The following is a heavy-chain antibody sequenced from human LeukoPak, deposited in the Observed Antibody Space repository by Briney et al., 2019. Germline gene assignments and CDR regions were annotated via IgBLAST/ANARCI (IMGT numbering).Heavy chain of an antibody. Sequence: PGGSLKLSCAASAFTFSDSAVHWVRQASGKGLKCIGRIRSRANSYATAYAASVKGRFTISRDDSKNTAYLQMNSLKTEDTAVYYCTRINYDSSDYPHPFDYWGQGTLVTVSS. CDR1: AFTFSDSA. V-gene: IGHV3-73*01. CDR2: IRSRANSYAT. J-gene: IGHJ4*02. CDR3: TRINYDSSDYPHPFDY. D-gene: IGHD3-22*01.